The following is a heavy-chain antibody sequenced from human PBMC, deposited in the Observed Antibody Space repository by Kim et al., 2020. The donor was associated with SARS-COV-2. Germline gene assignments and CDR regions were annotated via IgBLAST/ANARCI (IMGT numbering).Heavy chain of an antibody. J-gene: IGHJ4*02. Sequence: SETLSLTCTVSGGSISNYYWSWIRQPPGKGLEWIGYIYYSGSTNYNPSLKSRVTISVDTSKNQFSLKLSSVTAADTAVYYCARDLRGGIEFDYWGQGTLVTVSS. V-gene: IGHV4-59*13. CDR3: ARDLRGGIEFDY. CDR2: IYYSGST. D-gene: IGHD5-12*01. CDR1: GGSISNYY.